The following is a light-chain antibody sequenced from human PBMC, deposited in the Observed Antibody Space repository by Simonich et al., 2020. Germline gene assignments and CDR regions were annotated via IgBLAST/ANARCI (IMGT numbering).Light chain of an antibody. CDR3: QQYYSTPWT. CDR1: QRVLYSSNNNNY. J-gene: IGKJ1*01. CDR2: WAS. Sequence: DIVMTQSPDSLAVSLGERATINCKSSQRVLYSSNNNNYLAWYQQKPGQPPKLRIYWASTRESGVPDRFSGSGSGTDFTLTISSLQAEDVAVYYCQQYYSTPWTFGQGTKVEIK. V-gene: IGKV4-1*01.